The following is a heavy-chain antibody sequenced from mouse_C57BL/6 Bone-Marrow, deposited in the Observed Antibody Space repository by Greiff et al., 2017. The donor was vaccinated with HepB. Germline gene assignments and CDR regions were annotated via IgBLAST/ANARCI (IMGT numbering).Heavy chain of an antibody. D-gene: IGHD2-4*01. CDR2: IYPGSGNT. V-gene: IGHV1-66*01. J-gene: IGHJ2*01. CDR1: GYSFTSYY. CDR3: ECDDYDGYFDY. Sequence: VQRVESGPELVKPGASVKISCKASGYSFTSYYIHWVKQRPGQGLEWIGWIYPGSGNTKYNEKFKGKATLTADTSSSTAYMQLSSLTSEDSAVYYCECDDYDGYFDYWGQGTTLTVSS.